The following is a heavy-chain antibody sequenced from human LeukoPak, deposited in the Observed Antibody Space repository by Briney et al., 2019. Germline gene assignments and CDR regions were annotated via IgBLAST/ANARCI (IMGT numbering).Heavy chain of an antibody. CDR1: GGSISSYY. CDR2: VHYSGST. Sequence: SETLSLTCTVSGGSISSYYWSWVRQPPGKGLEWIGYVHYSGSTKYNPSLKSRVTISVDTSKNQFSLKLSSVTAADTAVYYCARGRTGSYCAADYWGQGTLVPLSS. CDR3: ARGRTGSYCAADY. J-gene: IGHJ4*02. D-gene: IGHD1-26*01. V-gene: IGHV4-59*01.